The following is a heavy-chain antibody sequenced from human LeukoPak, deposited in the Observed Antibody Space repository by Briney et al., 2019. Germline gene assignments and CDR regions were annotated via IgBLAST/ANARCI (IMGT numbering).Heavy chain of an antibody. CDR3: AKDQGQAVVPRRFDN. V-gene: IGHV3-23*01. J-gene: IGHJ4*02. CDR2: IYYSGGNT. D-gene: IGHD2-2*01. CDR1: GFMFSNFA. Sequence: GGSLRPSCAASGFMFSNFAMSWVRQAPGKGLEWVSTIYYSGGNTYSADSVKGRFTISRDNAKNTLYLQMNSLRAEDTAVYYCAKDQGQAVVPRRFDNWGQGTLVTVSS.